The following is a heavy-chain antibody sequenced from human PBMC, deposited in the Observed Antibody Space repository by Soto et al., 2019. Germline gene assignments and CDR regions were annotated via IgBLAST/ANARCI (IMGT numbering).Heavy chain of an antibody. D-gene: IGHD3-3*01. CDR1: GFTVSSNY. CDR3: ARDLGGFLEWGDPAFDI. J-gene: IGHJ3*02. V-gene: IGHV3-53*01. CDR2: IYSGGST. Sequence: GGSLRLSCAASGFTVSSNYMSWVRQAPGKGLEWVSVIYSGGSTYYADSGKGRFTLSRDNSKNTLYLQMNSLRAEDTAVYYCARDLGGFLEWGDPAFDIWGQGTMVTVSS.